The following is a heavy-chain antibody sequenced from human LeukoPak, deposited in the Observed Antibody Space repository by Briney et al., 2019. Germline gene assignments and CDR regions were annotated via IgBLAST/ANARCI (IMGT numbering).Heavy chain of an antibody. CDR3: ARSYGSGTGTYGMDV. CDR2: INAGNGNT. D-gene: IGHD3-10*01. CDR1: GYTFTSYA. V-gene: IGHV1-3*01. J-gene: IGHJ6*02. Sequence: ASVKVSCKASGYTFTSYAMHWVRQAPGQRPEWMGWINAGNGNTKYSQRFQGRVTITRDTSASTAYMELSSLRSEDTAVYYCARSYGSGTGTYGMDVWGQGTTVTVSS.